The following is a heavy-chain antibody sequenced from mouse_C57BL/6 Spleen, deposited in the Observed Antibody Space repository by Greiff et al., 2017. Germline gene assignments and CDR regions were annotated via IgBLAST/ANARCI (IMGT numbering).Heavy chain of an antibody. CDR3: ARRDAYFDY. CDR1: GYTFTSYD. V-gene: IGHV1-85*01. CDR2: VYPRDCST. J-gene: IGHJ2*01. Sequence: VQLQQSGPELVKPGASVKLSCKASGYTFTSYDINWVKQRPGQGLEWIGWVYPRDCSTKYNEKFKGKATLTVDTSSSTAYMELHSLTSEDSAVYFCARRDAYFDYWGQGTTLTVSS.